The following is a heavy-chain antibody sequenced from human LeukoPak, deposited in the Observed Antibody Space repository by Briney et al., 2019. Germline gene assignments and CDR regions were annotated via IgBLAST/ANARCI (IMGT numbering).Heavy chain of an antibody. J-gene: IGHJ4*02. CDR2: IFHSGST. V-gene: IGHV4-4*02. Sequence: SGTLSLTCAVSGGSIYSTNWWSWVRQPPGKGLEWIGEIFHSGSTNYNPSLKSRVTISVDTSKNQFSLKLNSVTAADTAVYYCASASASIAAENYFDYWGQGTLVTVSS. CDR3: ASASASIAAENYFDY. D-gene: IGHD6-6*01. CDR1: GGSIYSTNW.